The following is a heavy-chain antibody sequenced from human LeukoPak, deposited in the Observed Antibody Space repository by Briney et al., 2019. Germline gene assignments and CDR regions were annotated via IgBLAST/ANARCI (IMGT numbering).Heavy chain of an antibody. Sequence: GESLKISCKGSGYSFTSYWIGWVRQMPGKGLECMGIIYPGDSDTRYSPSFQGQVTISADKSISTAYLQWSSLKASDTAMYYCARHRYSSSWSDDYWGQGTLVTVSS. CDR1: GYSFTSYW. CDR2: IYPGDSDT. D-gene: IGHD6-13*01. J-gene: IGHJ4*02. CDR3: ARHRYSSSWSDDY. V-gene: IGHV5-51*01.